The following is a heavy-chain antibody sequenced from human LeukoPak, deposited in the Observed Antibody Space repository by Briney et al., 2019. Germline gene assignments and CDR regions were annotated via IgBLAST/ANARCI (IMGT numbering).Heavy chain of an antibody. CDR3: PGCPPRRHDGFNYHTYYGLDI. CDR1: GGSITDYY. Sequence: SETLSLTCTVSGGSITDYYWSWIRQTPGKGLEWIGYISNSGSTSYNSHLKNRVTISVDASRNQFSLSLRSVTAADTALYFCPGCPPRRHDGFNYHTYYGLDIWGQGTTVAVSS. V-gene: IGHV4-4*08. J-gene: IGHJ6*02. D-gene: IGHD5-24*01. CDR2: ISNSGST.